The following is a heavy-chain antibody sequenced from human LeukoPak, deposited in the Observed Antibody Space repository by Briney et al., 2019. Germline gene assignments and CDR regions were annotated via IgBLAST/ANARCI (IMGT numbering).Heavy chain of an antibody. J-gene: IGHJ3*02. V-gene: IGHV4-31*03. CDR2: IYYSGST. CDR1: GGSIGSGGYY. Sequence: SETLSLTCTVSGGSIGSGGYYWSWIRQHPGKGLEWIGYIYYSGSTYYNPSLKSRVTISVDTSKNQFSLKLSSVTAADTAVYYCARYYYDSRGYYAFDIWGQGTMVTVSS. CDR3: ARYYYDSRGYYAFDI. D-gene: IGHD3-22*01.